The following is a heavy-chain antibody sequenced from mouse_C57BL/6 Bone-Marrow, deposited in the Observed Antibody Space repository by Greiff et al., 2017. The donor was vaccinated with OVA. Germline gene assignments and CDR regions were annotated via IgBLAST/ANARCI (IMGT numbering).Heavy chain of an antibody. V-gene: IGHV5-6*01. J-gene: IGHJ2*01. CDR3: ARHLCLDY. Sequence: EVMLVESGGDLVKPGGSLKLSCAASGFTFSSYGMSWVRRTPDKRLEWVATISSGGSYTYYPDSVKGRFTISRDNAKNTLYLQMSSLKSEDTAMYYCARHLCLDYWGQGTTLTVSS. CDR1: GFTFSSYG. CDR2: ISSGGSYT.